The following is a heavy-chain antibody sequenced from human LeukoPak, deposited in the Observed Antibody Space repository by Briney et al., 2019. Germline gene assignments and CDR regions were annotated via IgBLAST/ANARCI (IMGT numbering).Heavy chain of an antibody. V-gene: IGHV3-9*01. Sequence: GGSLRLSCAASGFTFDDYAMHWVRQAPGKGLEWVSGISWNSGSIGYADSVKGRFTISRDNAKNSLYQQMNSLRAEDTALYYCAKGREGGTDITMVLGPWGQGTLVTVSS. CDR1: GFTFDDYA. D-gene: IGHD3-10*01. J-gene: IGHJ5*02. CDR3: AKGREGGTDITMVLGP. CDR2: ISWNSGSI.